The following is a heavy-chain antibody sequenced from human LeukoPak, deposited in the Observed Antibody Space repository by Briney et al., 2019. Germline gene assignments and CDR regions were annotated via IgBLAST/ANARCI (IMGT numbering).Heavy chain of an antibody. Sequence: GGSLRLSCAASGFTFSSYGMHWVRQAPGKGLEWVAVIWYDGSNEYYADSVKGRFTISRDNSKNTLYLQMNSLRAEDTAVCYCARDKDYSNYYDYYYYMDVWGKGTTATVSS. CDR2: IWYDGSNE. CDR1: GFTFSSYG. D-gene: IGHD4-11*01. J-gene: IGHJ6*03. CDR3: ARDKDYSNYYDYYYYMDV. V-gene: IGHV3-33*01.